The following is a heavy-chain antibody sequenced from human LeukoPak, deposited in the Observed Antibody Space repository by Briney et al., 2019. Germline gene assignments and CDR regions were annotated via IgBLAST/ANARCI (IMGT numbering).Heavy chain of an antibody. D-gene: IGHD3-10*01. CDR3: VRDLGSLPGDY. Sequence: PGGSLRLSCAASGFTFSSYYMSWVRQAPGKGLEWVSYISGSSTTIYYSDSVKGRFTVSRDNARNSLYLQMNSLRAEDTAVYYCVRDLGSLPGDYWGQGTLVTVSS. CDR1: GFTFSSYY. J-gene: IGHJ4*02. CDR2: ISGSSTTI. V-gene: IGHV3-48*01.